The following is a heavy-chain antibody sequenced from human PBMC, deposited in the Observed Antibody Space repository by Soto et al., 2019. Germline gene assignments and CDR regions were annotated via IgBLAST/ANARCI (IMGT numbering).Heavy chain of an antibody. CDR1: GGSISSSNW. D-gene: IGHD6-19*01. CDR3: ARGSSGVGPACFAY. Sequence: QVQLQESGPGLVTPSGTLSLTCAVSGGSISSSNWWSWVRQPPGKGLACIGELYHSGSTNYNPSLKIRVTISVDQSKNPFSLKRSSVTAADTAVYYCARGSSGVGPACFAYWGQGTRVTVAA. CDR2: LYHSGST. J-gene: IGHJ4*02. V-gene: IGHV4-4*02.